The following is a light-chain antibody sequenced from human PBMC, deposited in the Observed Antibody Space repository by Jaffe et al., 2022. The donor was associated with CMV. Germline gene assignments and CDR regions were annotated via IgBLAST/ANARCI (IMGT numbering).Light chain of an antibody. V-gene: IGLV3-19*01. Sequence: SSELTQDPAVSVALGQTVRITCQGDSLRSYYGSWYQQKPGQAPVLVIYGRTNRPSGIPDRFSGSSSGNTASLTITGAQAEDEGDYYCNSRDSSGNLVFGGGTKLTVL. CDR3: NSRDSSGNLV. J-gene: IGLJ2*01. CDR1: SLRSYY. CDR2: GRT.